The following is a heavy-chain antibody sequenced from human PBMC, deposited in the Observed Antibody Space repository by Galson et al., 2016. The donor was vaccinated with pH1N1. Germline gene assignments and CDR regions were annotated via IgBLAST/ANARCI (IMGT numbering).Heavy chain of an antibody. CDR1: GFSLSTTGMR. V-gene: IGHV2-70*04. CDR3: ARSRRMAAVGTSGYFYNSMDV. D-gene: IGHD6-13*01. Sequence: PALVKPTQTLTLTCTFSGFSLSTTGMRVSWIRQPPGKALEWLARIDWDDSKFYSTSLKTRVTISKDTSKNQVALEMTNMDPVDTATYYCARSRRMAAVGTSGYFYNSMDVWGQGTTVTVSS. J-gene: IGHJ6*02. CDR2: IDWDDSK.